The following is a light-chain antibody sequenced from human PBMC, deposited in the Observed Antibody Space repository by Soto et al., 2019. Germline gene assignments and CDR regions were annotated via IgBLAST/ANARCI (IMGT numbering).Light chain of an antibody. CDR3: AAWGDSLNGLV. V-gene: IGLV1-44*01. CDR2: SSN. J-gene: IGLJ2*01. CDR1: SSNIGRNT. Sequence: QSVLTQPPSASGTPGQRVTISCSGSSSNIGRNTVNWYQQLPGTAPKLLIYSSNKRPSGVPDRFSGSKSDTSASLAISGLQSEDEADYYCAAWGDSLNGLVFGGGTKLTVL.